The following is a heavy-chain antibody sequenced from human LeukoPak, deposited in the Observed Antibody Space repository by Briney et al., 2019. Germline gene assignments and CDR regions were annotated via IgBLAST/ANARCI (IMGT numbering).Heavy chain of an antibody. CDR2: ISSSSSYT. CDR3: ARDSPTPVS. V-gene: IGHV3-11*06. J-gene: IGHJ5*02. CDR1: GFTFSDYY. Sequence: GGSLRLPCAASGFTFSDYYMSWIRQAPGKGLEWISFISSSSSYTNYADSVKGRFTISRDNAKNSLCLQMNSLRAEDTAVYYCARDSPTPVSWGQGTLVTVSS.